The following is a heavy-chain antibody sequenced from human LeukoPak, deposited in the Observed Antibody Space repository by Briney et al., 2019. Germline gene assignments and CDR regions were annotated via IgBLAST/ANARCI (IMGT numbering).Heavy chain of an antibody. D-gene: IGHD6-13*01. CDR1: GGTFSSYA. CDR3: ARAATLPSIAAAGGYNRFDP. V-gene: IGHV1-69*13. Sequence: ASVKVSCKASGGTFSSYAISWVRQAPGQGLEWMGGIIPIFGTANYAQKFQGRVTITADESTSTAYMELSSLRSEDTAVYYCARAATLPSIAAAGGYNRFDPWGQGTLVTVSS. CDR2: IIPIFGTA. J-gene: IGHJ5*02.